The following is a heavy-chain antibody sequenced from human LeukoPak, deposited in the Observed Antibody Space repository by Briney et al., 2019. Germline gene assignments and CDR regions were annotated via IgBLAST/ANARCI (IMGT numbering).Heavy chain of an antibody. V-gene: IGHV4-34*01. CDR1: GGSLSTYY. CDR2: INHSGST. J-gene: IGHJ4*02. CDR3: STRGD. Sequence: KPSETLSLTCAVYGGSLSTYYWSWVRQPPGKGLEWIGEINHSGSTNYNPSLKSRVTISANTSKGQFSLKLTSVTAADTAVYYCSTRGDWGQGTLVTVSS.